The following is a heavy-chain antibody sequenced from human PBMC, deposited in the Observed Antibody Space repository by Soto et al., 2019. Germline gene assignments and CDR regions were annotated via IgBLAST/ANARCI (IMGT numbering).Heavy chain of an antibody. CDR2: IKQDGSEN. J-gene: IGHJ3*02. Sequence: GGSLRLSCAASGFTFSSYWMSWVRQAPGKGLEWVANIKQDGSENYYVDYVKGRFTISRDNAKNSMYLQMNSLRAEDTAVYYCARAAEEYQLLYDAFDSGAKGQWSPSPQ. CDR1: GFTFSSYW. CDR3: ARAAEEYQLLYDAFDS. D-gene: IGHD2-2*02. V-gene: IGHV3-7*01.